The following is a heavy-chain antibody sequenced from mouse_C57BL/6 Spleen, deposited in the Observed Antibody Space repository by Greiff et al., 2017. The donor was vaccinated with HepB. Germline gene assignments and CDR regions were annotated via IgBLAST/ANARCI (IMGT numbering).Heavy chain of an antibody. D-gene: IGHD1-1*01. CDR3: ATTTTVVAPGYFDV. CDR1: GYTFTDYY. V-gene: IGHV1-77*01. CDR2: IGPGSGST. J-gene: IGHJ1*03. Sequence: VQLQQSGAELVKPGASVKISCKASGYTFTDYYINWVKQRPGQGLEWIGKIGPGSGSTYYNEKFKGKATLTADKSSSTAYMHLSSLTSEDSAVYFCATTTTVVAPGYFDVWGTGTTVTVSS.